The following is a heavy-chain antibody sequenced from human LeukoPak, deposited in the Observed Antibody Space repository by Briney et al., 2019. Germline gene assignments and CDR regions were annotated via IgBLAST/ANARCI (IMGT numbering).Heavy chain of an antibody. CDR2: IIGSGDNT. CDR1: GFTFNTHA. D-gene: IGHD2/OR15-2a*01. J-gene: IGHJ4*02. CDR3: ANPRGWDFSEYHFDY. Sequence: GGSLRLSCTASGFTFNTHAMSWVRQAPGKGLEWVSEIIGSGDNTFYADSVKGRFTISRDNSRNRLYLQLSSLTDDDTAIYYCANPRGWDFSEYHFDYWGQGTLVTVSS. V-gene: IGHV3-23*01.